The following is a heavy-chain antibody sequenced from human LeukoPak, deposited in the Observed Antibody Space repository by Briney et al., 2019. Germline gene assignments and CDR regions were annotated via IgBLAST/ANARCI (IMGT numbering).Heavy chain of an antibody. Sequence: GGSLRLSCAASGFTFSSYSINWVRQAPGKGLEWVSSISSSSSYIYYADSVKGRFTISRDNAKNSLYLQMNSLRAEDTAVYYCARDVSYDSSGYYYDFALYWGQGTLVTVSS. CDR3: ARDVSYDSSGYYYDFALY. J-gene: IGHJ4*02. V-gene: IGHV3-21*01. CDR2: ISSSSSYI. D-gene: IGHD3-22*01. CDR1: GFTFSSYS.